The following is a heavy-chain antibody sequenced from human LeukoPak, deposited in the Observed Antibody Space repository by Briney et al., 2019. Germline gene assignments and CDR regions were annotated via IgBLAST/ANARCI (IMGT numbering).Heavy chain of an antibody. V-gene: IGHV3-30*03. CDR3: AREEHDYVWGSYRYYYYYGIDV. CDR2: LSFDGSNE. J-gene: IGHJ6*02. Sequence: GGSLRLSCAASGFTFSSYGMHWVRQSPGRGLEWVSFLSFDGSNEFYADSLRGRFTISRDNSKDTLYLQMDSLRAEDTALYYCAREEHDYVWGSYRYYYYYGIDVWGQGTTVTVSS. D-gene: IGHD3-16*02. CDR1: GFTFSSYG.